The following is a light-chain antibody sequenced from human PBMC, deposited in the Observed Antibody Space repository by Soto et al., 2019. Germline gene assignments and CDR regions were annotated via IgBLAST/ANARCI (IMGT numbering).Light chain of an antibody. J-gene: IGKJ1*01. V-gene: IGKV3-20*01. CDR2: GAS. CDR3: QQYGSSGT. CDR1: QSVSSYY. Sequence: EIVLTQSPGTLSLSPGEIATLSFSASQSVSSYYLAWYQQKPGQAPRLLIYGASSRATGIPDRFSGSGSGTDFTLTISRLEPEDFAVYFCQQYGSSGTFGQGTKVDIK.